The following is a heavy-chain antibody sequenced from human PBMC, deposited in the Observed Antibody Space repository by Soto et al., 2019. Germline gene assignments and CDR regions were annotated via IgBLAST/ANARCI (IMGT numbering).Heavy chain of an antibody. Sequence: SVKVSCKASGGTFSSYAISWVRQAPGQGLEWMGGIIPIFGTANYAQKFQGRVTITADESTSTAYMELSSLRSEDTAVYYRASDAVAGTGGAFDIWGQGTMVT. V-gene: IGHV1-69*13. CDR2: IIPIFGTA. CDR1: GGTFSSYA. D-gene: IGHD6-19*01. J-gene: IGHJ3*02. CDR3: ASDAVAGTGGAFDI.